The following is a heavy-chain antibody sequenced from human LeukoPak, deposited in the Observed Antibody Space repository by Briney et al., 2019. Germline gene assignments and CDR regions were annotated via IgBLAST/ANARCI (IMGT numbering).Heavy chain of an antibody. CDR2: ISSSSSYM. J-gene: IGHJ5*02. CDR1: GFTFSSYS. Sequence: GGSLRLSCAASGFTFSSYSMNWVRQAPGKGLEWVSSISSSSSYMYYADSVKGRFTISRDNAKNSLYLQMNGLRAEDTAVYYCARGRDGYNLNWFDPWGQGTLVTVSS. CDR3: ARGRDGYNLNWFDP. V-gene: IGHV3-21*01. D-gene: IGHD5-24*01.